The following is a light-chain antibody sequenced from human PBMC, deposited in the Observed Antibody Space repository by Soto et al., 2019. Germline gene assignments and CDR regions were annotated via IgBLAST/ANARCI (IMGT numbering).Light chain of an antibody. Sequence: DIQMTQSPSTLSASVGDRVTITCRASQSITTWLAWYQQKPGKAPKLLIYKATNLQSGVPSRLSGSGSGTEFSLTISSLQPEDFAIYYCQQYNSYSEAFGQGTKVELK. CDR2: KAT. J-gene: IGKJ1*01. CDR3: QQYNSYSEA. V-gene: IGKV1-5*03. CDR1: QSITTW.